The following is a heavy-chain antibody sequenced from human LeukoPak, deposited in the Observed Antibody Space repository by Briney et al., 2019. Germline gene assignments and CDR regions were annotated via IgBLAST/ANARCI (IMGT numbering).Heavy chain of an antibody. J-gene: IGHJ1*01. D-gene: IGHD3-22*01. CDR2: IKSDGST. CDR3: ARAPAEIGGYYPEYFRH. CDR1: GFTFSRYW. Sequence: GGSLRLSCAASGFTFSRYWMHWVRQAPGKGLVWVSRIKSDGSTNYADSVKGRFTISRDNAKNTESLQMNSLRAEDTGVYYCARAPAEIGGYYPEYFRHWGQGTLVTVSS. V-gene: IGHV3-74*01.